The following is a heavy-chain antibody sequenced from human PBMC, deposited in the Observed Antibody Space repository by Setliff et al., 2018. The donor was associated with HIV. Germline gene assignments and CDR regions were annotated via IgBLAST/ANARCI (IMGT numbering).Heavy chain of an antibody. D-gene: IGHD6-13*01. Sequence: GGSLRLSCAASGFNFNVYAMHWVRQAPGEGLEWVSGISWNSGSIGYADSVKGRFTISRDNAKNTVYLQMNSLRAEDTAVYYCARSKGGSNWPFDYWGQGTLVTVSS. CDR1: GFNFNVYA. V-gene: IGHV3-9*01. CDR2: ISWNSGSI. CDR3: ARSKGGSNWPFDY. J-gene: IGHJ4*02.